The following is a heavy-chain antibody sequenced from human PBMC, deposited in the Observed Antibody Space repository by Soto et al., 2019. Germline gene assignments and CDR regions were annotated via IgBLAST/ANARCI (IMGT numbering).Heavy chain of an antibody. J-gene: IGHJ5*02. CDR2: IYWNDEK. D-gene: IGHD6-13*01. Sequence: QITLKESGPTLVKPTQTLTLTCTFSGFSLSTSGVGVGWIRQPPGKALEWLALIYWNDEKRYSPSLKSRLTITKDTPKTQVSLTMTNMALMDTATYYCATGPEAAAGTWWFDPWGQGTRAPSPQ. CDR1: GFSLSTSGVG. V-gene: IGHV2-5*01. CDR3: ATGPEAAAGTWWFDP.